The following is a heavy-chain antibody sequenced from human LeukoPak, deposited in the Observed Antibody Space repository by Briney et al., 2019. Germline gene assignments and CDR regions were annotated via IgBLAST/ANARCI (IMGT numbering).Heavy chain of an antibody. Sequence: SVKVSCTASGYTFTRYGISWVRQAPGQGLEWMGGIIPIFGTANYAQKFQGRVTITADESTSTAYMELSSLRSEDTAVYYCAREVIDYSNSWFDPWGQGTLVTVSS. V-gene: IGHV1-69*13. D-gene: IGHD4-11*01. J-gene: IGHJ5*02. CDR1: GYTFTRYG. CDR3: AREVIDYSNSWFDP. CDR2: IIPIFGTA.